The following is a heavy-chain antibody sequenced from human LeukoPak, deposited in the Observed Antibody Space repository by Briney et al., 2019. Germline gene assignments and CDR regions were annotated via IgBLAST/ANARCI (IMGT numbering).Heavy chain of an antibody. CDR1: GYIFTNYD. V-gene: IGHV1-46*01. D-gene: IGHD6-13*01. J-gene: IGHJ4*02. CDR3: ARALGPIAGCVGY. Sequence: ASVKVSCKAIGYIFTNYDMHWVRRAPGQGLEWMGIINPSGGRTSYPQKFQGRVTMTRDTSTSTVYMEVSSLRSEDTAVYYCARALGPIAGCVGYWGQGTLVTVSS. CDR2: INPSGGRT.